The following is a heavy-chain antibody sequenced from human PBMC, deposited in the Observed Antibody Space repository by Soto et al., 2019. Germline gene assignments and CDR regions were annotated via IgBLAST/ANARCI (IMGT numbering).Heavy chain of an antibody. CDR2: ITPMFGTA. CDR1: GGTFSRYA. J-gene: IGHJ2*01. V-gene: IGHV1-69*12. Sequence: QVQLVQSGAEVKKPGSSVKVSCKASGGTFSRYAISWVRQAPGQGLEWMGGITPMFGTANYAQKFQGRVTITADESTSTVHMELRRLRSKDTAVYYCAQTLGSAVAGPGRFDLWGRGTLVIVSS. CDR3: AQTLGSAVAGPGRFDL. D-gene: IGHD6-19*01.